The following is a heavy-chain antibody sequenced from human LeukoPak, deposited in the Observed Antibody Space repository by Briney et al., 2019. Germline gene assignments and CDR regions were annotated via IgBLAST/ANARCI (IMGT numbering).Heavy chain of an antibody. J-gene: IGHJ4*02. CDR2: IIPIFGTA. V-gene: IGHV1-69*13. CDR3: ARAPRQGKYYYDSSGYYYFDY. CDR1: GGTFSSYA. D-gene: IGHD3-22*01. Sequence: ASVKVSCKASGGTFSSYAISWVRQAPGQGLEWMGGIIPIFGTANYAQKFQGRVTITADESTSTAYMELGSLRSEDTAVYYCARAPRQGKYYYDSSGYYYFDYWGQGTLVTVSS.